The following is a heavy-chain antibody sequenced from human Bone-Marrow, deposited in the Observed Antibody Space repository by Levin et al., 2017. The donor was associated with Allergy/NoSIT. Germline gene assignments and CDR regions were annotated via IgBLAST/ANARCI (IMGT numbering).Heavy chain of an antibody. J-gene: IGHJ4*02. CDR1: GGTFSSYA. V-gene: IGHV1-69*06. Sequence: SVKVSCKASGGTFSSYAISWVRQAPGQGLEWMGGIIPIFGTANYAQKFQGRVTITADKSTSTAYMELSSLRSEDTAVYYCARGGYCSGGSCLDYWGQGTLVTVSS. CDR2: IIPIFGTA. CDR3: ARGGYCSGGSCLDY. D-gene: IGHD2-15*01.